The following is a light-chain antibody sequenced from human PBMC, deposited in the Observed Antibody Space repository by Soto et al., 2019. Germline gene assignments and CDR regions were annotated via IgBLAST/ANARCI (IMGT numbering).Light chain of an antibody. V-gene: IGLV1-44*01. J-gene: IGLJ2*01. CDR1: SSNIGSNT. Sequence: QSVLTQPPSASGTPGQRVTISCPGSSSNIGSNTVNWYQQVPGTAPKLLIYSNDQRPSGVPDRFSGSKSGTSASLAISGLQSEDEADYSCAAWDDSLSGPVFGGGTKLTVL. CDR3: AAWDDSLSGPV. CDR2: SND.